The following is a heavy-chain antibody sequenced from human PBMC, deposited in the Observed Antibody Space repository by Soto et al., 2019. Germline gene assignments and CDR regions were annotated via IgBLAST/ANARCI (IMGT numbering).Heavy chain of an antibody. V-gene: IGHV1-8*01. CDR2: MNPNSGNT. Sequence: QVQLVQSGAEVKKPGASVKVSCKASGYTFTSYDINWVRQGAGQGLEWMGWMNPNSGNTGYAQKFQGRVTMTRNTSISTAYMELSSLRSEDTAVYYCARGRRKKMATITGYYFDYWGQGTLVTVSS. CDR1: GYTFTSYD. CDR3: ARGRRKKMATITGYYFDY. J-gene: IGHJ4*02. D-gene: IGHD5-12*01.